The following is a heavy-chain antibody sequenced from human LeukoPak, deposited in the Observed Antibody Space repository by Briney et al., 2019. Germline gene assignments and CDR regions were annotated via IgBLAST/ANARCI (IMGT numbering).Heavy chain of an antibody. V-gene: IGHV1-2*04. D-gene: IGHD2-15*01. CDR3: ARGGYCSGGSCYQGSGWYGNWYFDL. Sequence: ASVKVSCKASGYTFTGYYMHWVRQAPGQGLEWMGWINPNSGGTNYAQKFQGWVTMTRDTSISTAYMELSRLRSDDTAVYYCARGGYCSGGSCYQGSGWYGNWYFDLWGRGTLVTVSS. CDR2: INPNSGGT. J-gene: IGHJ2*01. CDR1: GYTFTGYY.